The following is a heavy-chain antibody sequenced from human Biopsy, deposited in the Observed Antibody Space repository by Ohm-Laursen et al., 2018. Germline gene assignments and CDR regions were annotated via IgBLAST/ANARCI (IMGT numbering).Heavy chain of an antibody. CDR1: GGSISSDY. CDR3: ARGTGRYYVYGAFDI. CDR2: IYTSGSP. D-gene: IGHD1-26*01. V-gene: IGHV4-4*07. Sequence: SETLSLTWAVSGGSISSDYWSWIRQPAGKGLEWIGRIYTSGSPNYNLSLESRVTMSVDTSKNQFSLNLRSVTAADTAVYYCARGTGRYYVYGAFDIWGQGTVVTVSS. J-gene: IGHJ3*02.